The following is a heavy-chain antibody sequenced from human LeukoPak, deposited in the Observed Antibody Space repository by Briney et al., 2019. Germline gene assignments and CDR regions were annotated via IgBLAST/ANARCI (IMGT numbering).Heavy chain of an antibody. V-gene: IGHV3-48*01. CDR1: GFTFGDHI. J-gene: IGHJ4*02. CDR2: VSGSGSTV. Sequence: GGSLRLSCAASGFTFGDHIMNWVRQLPGKRLEWVAYVSGSGSTVYYADSVKGRFTVSRDNGKSSLYLQMNSLRVEDTALYYCVRQFASWGQGTLVTVSS. CDR3: VRQFAS.